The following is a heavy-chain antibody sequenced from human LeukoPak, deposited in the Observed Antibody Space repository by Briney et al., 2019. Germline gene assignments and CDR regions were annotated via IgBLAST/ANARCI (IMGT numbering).Heavy chain of an antibody. V-gene: IGHV3-48*01. CDR1: GFTFGDHI. J-gene: IGHJ4*02. CDR2: VSGSGSTV. Sequence: GGSLRLSCAASGFTFGDHIMNWVRQLPGKRLEWVAYVSGSGSTVYYADSVKGRFTVSRDNGKSSLYLQMNSLRVEDTALYYCVRQFASWGQGTLVTVSS. CDR3: VRQFAS.